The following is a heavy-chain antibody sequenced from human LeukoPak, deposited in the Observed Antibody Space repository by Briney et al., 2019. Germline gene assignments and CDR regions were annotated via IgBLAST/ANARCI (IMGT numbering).Heavy chain of an antibody. D-gene: IGHD3-3*01. CDR2: IYYSGST. CDR1: GGSISSSSYY. J-gene: IGHJ4*02. V-gene: IGHV4-39*01. Sequence: PSETLSPTCTVSGGSISSSSYYWGWIRQPPGKGLEWIGSIYYSGSTYYNPSLKSRVTISVDTSKNQFSLKLSSVTAADTAVYYCARRPSPYYDFWSGYRHFDYWGQGTLVTVSS. CDR3: ARRPSPYYDFWSGYRHFDY.